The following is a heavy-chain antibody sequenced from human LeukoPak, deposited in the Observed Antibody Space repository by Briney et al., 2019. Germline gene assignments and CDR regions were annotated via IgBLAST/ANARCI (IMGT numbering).Heavy chain of an antibody. CDR2: IFPSGGEI. D-gene: IGHD5-18*01. CDR3: ATYRQVLLPFES. Sequence: PGGSLRLSCAASGFTFSTFAVIWVRQPPGKGLEWVSSIFPSGGEIHYADSVRGRFTISRDNSKSTLSLQMNSLRVEDTAIYYCATYRQVLLPFESWGQGTLVTVSS. V-gene: IGHV3-23*01. CDR1: GFTFSTFA. J-gene: IGHJ4*02.